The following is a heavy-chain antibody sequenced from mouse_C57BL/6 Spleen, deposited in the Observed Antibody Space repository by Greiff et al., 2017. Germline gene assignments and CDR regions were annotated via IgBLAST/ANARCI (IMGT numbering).Heavy chain of an antibody. J-gene: IGHJ2*01. V-gene: IGHV1-42*01. D-gene: IGHD2-2*01. CDR3: AREEYGYDEYYFDY. Sequence: EVMLVESGPELVKPGASVKISCKASGYSFTGYYMNWVKQSPEKSLEWIGEINPSTGGTTYNQKFKAKATLTVDKSSSTAYMQLKSLTSEDSAVYYCAREEYGYDEYYFDYWGQGTTLTVSS. CDR1: GYSFTGYY. CDR2: INPSTGGT.